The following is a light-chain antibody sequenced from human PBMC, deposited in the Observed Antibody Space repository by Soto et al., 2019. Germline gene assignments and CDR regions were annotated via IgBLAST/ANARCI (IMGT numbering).Light chain of an antibody. CDR2: EIT. V-gene: IGLV2-14*01. CDR3: SSHTSGSTRV. J-gene: IGLJ1*01. Sequence: QSVLTQPASVSGSPGQSIAISCTGTSSDVGGYDYVSWYQQQPDKAPKLMIYEITKRPSGVSNRSSGSKSGNTASLTISGLQAEDEADYYCSSHTSGSTRVFGTGTKVTV. CDR1: SSDVGGYDY.